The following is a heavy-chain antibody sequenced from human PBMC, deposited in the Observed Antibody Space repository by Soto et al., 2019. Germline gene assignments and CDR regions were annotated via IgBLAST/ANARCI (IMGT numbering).Heavy chain of an antibody. CDR3: ARALPLGYCTNGVCYLPDY. CDR1: GFSFSSYW. CDR2: IRQDGSET. Sequence: AGGSLRLSCAAPGFSFSSYWMSWVRQAAGKGMEWVDNIRQDGSETYYVDSVKGRFTISTDNAKSSLYLQMNSLRAEDTAVYYCARALPLGYCTNGVCYLPDYWGQGTLVTVSS. J-gene: IGHJ4*02. V-gene: IGHV3-7*03. D-gene: IGHD2-8*01.